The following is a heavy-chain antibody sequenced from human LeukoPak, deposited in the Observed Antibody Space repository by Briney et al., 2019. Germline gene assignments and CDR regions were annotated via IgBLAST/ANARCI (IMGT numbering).Heavy chain of an antibody. Sequence: SETLSLTCTVSGGSISSYYWSWIRQPPGKGLEWIGYIYYSGSTNYNPSLKSRVTISVDTSKNQFSLKLSSVTAADTAVYYCAREIAAAGTDYYYGMDVWGQGTTVAVSS. V-gene: IGHV4-59*01. J-gene: IGHJ6*02. CDR2: IYYSGST. D-gene: IGHD6-13*01. CDR1: GGSISSYY. CDR3: AREIAAAGTDYYYGMDV.